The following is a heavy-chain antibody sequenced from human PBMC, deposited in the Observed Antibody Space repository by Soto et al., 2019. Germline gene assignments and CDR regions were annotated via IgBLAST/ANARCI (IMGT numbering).Heavy chain of an antibody. CDR3: ASQLLTIGSFDY. Sequence: QVQLVESGGGVVQPGGSLRLSCAASGFTFNNYAVHWVXQAPXXXLEWVAIISYDGSNKYYADSVKGRFTISRDNSKNTLYLQXXXLRAEDTAVYYCASQLLTIGSFDYWGQGTLVTVSS. CDR1: GFTFNNYA. V-gene: IGHV3-30-3*01. CDR2: ISYDGSNK. D-gene: IGHD2-2*01. J-gene: IGHJ4*02.